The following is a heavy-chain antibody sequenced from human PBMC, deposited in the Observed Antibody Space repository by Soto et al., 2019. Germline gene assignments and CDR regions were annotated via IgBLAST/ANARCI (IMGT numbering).Heavy chain of an antibody. CDR1: GYIFTDYY. CDR2: INPNSGGT. CDR3: ARGSAQDGFDY. V-gene: IGHV1-2*06. J-gene: IGHJ4*02. Sequence: ASVKVSCKASGYIFTDYYMHWVRQAPGQELGWMGRINPNSGGTNYAQKFQGRVTMTRDTSISTAYMELSRLRSDDTAVYYCARGSAQDGFDYWGQGTLVTVSS.